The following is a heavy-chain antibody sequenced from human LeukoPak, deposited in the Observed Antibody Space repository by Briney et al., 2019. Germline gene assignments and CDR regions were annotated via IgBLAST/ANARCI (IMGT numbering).Heavy chain of an antibody. CDR2: ISGSGGST. CDR1: GFSFSSDA. D-gene: IGHD3-22*01. Sequence: GGSLRLSCAASGFSFSSDAMSWVRQAPGKGLEWVSAISGSGGSTYYADSVKGRFTISRDNSKNTLYLQMNSLRAEDTAVYYCAKDDSSGYRVSDYWGQGTLVTVSS. V-gene: IGHV3-23*01. J-gene: IGHJ4*02. CDR3: AKDDSSGYRVSDY.